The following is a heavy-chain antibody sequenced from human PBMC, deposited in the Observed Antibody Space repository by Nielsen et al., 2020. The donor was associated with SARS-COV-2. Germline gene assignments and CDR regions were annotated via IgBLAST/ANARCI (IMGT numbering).Heavy chain of an antibody. CDR2: IKQDGSEK. V-gene: IGHV3-7*01. J-gene: IGHJ6*02. D-gene: IGHD2-15*01. Sequence: VRQAPGKGLEWVVNIKQDGSEKYYVDSVKGRFTISRDNAKNSLYLQMNSLRAEDTAVYYCAREGYCSGGSCYSHYYYYYGMDVWGQGTTVTVSS. CDR3: AREGYCSGGSCYSHYYYYYGMDV.